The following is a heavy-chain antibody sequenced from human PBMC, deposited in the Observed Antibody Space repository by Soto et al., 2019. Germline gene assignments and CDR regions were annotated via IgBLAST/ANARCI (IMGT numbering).Heavy chain of an antibody. CDR3: AKGIAARRSLYYGMDV. CDR2: IGRGGDT. D-gene: IGHD6-13*01. J-gene: IGHJ6*02. CDR1: GFTLTSYG. V-gene: IGHV3-23*01. Sequence: PGGSLRLSCEVSGFTLTSYGMNWVRQAPDKGLEWVSTIGRGGDTYYADSVKGRFTISRDNSKNTLYLQMNSLRAEDTAVYYCAKGIAARRSLYYGMDVWGQGTTVTVSS.